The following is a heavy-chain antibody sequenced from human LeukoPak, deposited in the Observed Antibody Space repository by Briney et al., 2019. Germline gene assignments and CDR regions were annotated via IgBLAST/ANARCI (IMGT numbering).Heavy chain of an antibody. CDR2: INSDVSIT. D-gene: IGHD1-26*01. Sequence: GGTLRLSCAASGFTFRSYSMHWVRQAPGKGLEWVSRINSDVSITTYADSVKGRFTVSRDNAKNTLFLQMNSLRAEDTAVYYCTRRSDSGTYYDYWGQGTLVTVSS. CDR3: TRRSDSGTYYDY. CDR1: GFTFRSYS. J-gene: IGHJ4*02. V-gene: IGHV3-74*03.